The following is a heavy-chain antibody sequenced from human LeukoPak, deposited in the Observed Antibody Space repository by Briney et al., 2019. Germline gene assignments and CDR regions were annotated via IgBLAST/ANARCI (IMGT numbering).Heavy chain of an antibody. V-gene: IGHV3-48*03. CDR3: ASLDYGDSKDDY. Sequence: PGGSLRLSCAASEFMFSSYEMNWVRQAPGKGLEWVSYISSSGSTIYYADSVKGRFTISRDNAKNSLYLQMNSLRAEDTAVYYCASLDYGDSKDDYWGQGTLVTVSS. D-gene: IGHD4-17*01. J-gene: IGHJ4*02. CDR1: EFMFSSYE. CDR2: ISSSGSTI.